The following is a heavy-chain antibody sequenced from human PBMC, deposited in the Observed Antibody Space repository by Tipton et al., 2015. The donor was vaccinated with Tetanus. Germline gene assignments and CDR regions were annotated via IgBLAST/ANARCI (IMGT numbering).Heavy chain of an antibody. Sequence: TLSLTCVVSGGPIRGYYWSWIRQPPGKQLEWIGWIYYSGSTKYNPSLKSRVTMSVDTSKNQFSLELSSVTAADTAVYYCARHSSLKALNYWGQGTLVTASS. CDR1: GGPIRGYY. CDR2: IYYSGST. D-gene: IGHD3-9*01. J-gene: IGHJ4*02. CDR3: ARHSSLKALNY. V-gene: IGHV4-59*08.